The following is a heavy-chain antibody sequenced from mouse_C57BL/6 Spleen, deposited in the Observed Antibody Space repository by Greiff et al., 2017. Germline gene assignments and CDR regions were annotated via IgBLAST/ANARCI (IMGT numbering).Heavy chain of an antibody. D-gene: IGHD1-1*01. CDR1: GYTFTSYW. J-gene: IGHJ2*01. Sequence: QVQLQQPGAELVMPGASVKLSCKASGYTFTSYWMHWVKQRPGQGLEWIGEIDPSDSYTNYNQKFKGKSTLTVDKSSSTAYMQLSSLTSEDSAVYYCATTVVAVPFDYGGQGTTLTVSA. CDR3: ATTVVAVPFDY. CDR2: IDPSDSYT. V-gene: IGHV1-69*01.